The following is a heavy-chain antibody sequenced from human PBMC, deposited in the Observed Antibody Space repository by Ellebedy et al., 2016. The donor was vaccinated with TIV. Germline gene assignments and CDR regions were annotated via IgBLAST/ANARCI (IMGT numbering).Heavy chain of an antibody. D-gene: IGHD2-2*01. Sequence: SETLSLXXAVSGGSISSSNWWRWVRQPPGKGLEWIGEIYHSGSTNYNPPLKSRVTISVDKSKNHFSLKLSSVTAADTAVYYCARGYCSSISCFDYWGQGTLVTVSS. J-gene: IGHJ4*02. V-gene: IGHV4-4*02. CDR1: GGSISSSNW. CDR3: ARGYCSSISCFDY. CDR2: IYHSGST.